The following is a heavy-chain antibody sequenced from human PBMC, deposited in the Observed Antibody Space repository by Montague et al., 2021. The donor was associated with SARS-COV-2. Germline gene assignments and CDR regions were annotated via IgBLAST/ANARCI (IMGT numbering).Heavy chain of an antibody. Sequence: PALAKPTQTLTLTCTFSGFSLSTSGMCVSWIRQPPGKALEWLARIDWDDDKYYSTSLKTRLTISKDTSKNQMVLTMTNMDPVDTATYYCAHRPGIAVAGGAFDIWGQGTMVTVSS. CDR3: AHRPGIAVAGGAFDI. V-gene: IGHV2-70*12. J-gene: IGHJ3*02. D-gene: IGHD6-19*01. CDR1: GFSLSTSGMC. CDR2: IDWDDDK.